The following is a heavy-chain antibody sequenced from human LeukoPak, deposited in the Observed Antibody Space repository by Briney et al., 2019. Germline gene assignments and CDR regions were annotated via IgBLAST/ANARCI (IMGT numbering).Heavy chain of an antibody. J-gene: IGHJ6*03. V-gene: IGHV3-9*01. CDR2: ISWNSGSI. D-gene: IGHD5-18*01. CDR3: AKGRGYSYGYYYYYMDV. Sequence: SLRLSCAASGFSFDDYGMNWVRQAPGKGLEWVSGISWNSGSIGYADSVKGRFTISRDNAKNSLYLQMNSLRAEDTALYYCAKGRGYSYGYYYYYMDVWGKGTTVTISS. CDR1: GFSFDDYG.